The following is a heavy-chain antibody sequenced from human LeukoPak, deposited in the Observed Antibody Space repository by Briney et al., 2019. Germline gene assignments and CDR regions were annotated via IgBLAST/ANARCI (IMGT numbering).Heavy chain of an antibody. Sequence: GGSLRLSCTASGFSFSGHWMHWARQLPGKGLVWVSRISPTGSTTSYADSVKGRFTISRDNAKNSLYLQMNSLRAEDTALYHCARGLSYYYDSSGHAVDYWGQGTLVTVSS. D-gene: IGHD3-22*01. J-gene: IGHJ4*02. CDR2: ISPTGSTT. CDR1: GFSFSGHW. V-gene: IGHV3-74*01. CDR3: ARGLSYYYDSSGHAVDY.